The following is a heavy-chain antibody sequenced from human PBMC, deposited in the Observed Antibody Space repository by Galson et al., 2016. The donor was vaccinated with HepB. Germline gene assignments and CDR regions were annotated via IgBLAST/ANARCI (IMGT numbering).Heavy chain of an antibody. Sequence: ETLSLTCAVSGGPIGSRYWWSWVRQPPGKGLEWIGEIYHSGSTNYNPSLQSRVTISVDKSKNQFSLNLSPVTAADTAVYYCATGPPPKRCDSWGQGILVTVSS. V-gene: IGHV4-4*02. CDR1: GGPIGSRYW. J-gene: IGHJ4*02. CDR3: ATGPPPKRCDS. CDR2: IYHSGST.